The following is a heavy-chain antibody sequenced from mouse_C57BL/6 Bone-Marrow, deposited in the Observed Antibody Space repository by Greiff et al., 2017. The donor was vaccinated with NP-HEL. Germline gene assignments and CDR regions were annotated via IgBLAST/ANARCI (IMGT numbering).Heavy chain of an antibody. D-gene: IGHD1-1*01. CDR1: GFTFSSYA. J-gene: IGHJ3*01. CDR3: TRTTTVVAPFAY. CDR2: ISSGGGYI. Sequence: DVMLVESGEGLVKPGGSLKLSCAASGFTFSSYAMSWVRQTPEKRLEWVAYISSGGGYIYYADPVKGRFTISRDNARNTLYLQMSSLKSEDTAMYYCTRTTTVVAPFAYWGQGTLVTVSA. V-gene: IGHV5-9-1*02.